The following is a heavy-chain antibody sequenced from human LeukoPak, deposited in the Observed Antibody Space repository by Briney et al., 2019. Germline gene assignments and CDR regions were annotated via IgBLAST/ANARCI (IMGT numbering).Heavy chain of an antibody. J-gene: IGHJ5*02. CDR2: INHSGST. V-gene: IGHV4-34*01. CDR1: GGSFSGYY. Sequence: SETLSLTCAVYGGSFSGYYWSWIRQPPGKGLEWIGEINHSGSTNYNPSLKSRVTISVDTSKNQFSLKLSSVTAADTAVYYCARKVVPPYYDFWSGYYSLTWFDPWGQGTLVTVSS. CDR3: ARKVVPPYYDFWSGYYSLTWFDP. D-gene: IGHD3-3*01.